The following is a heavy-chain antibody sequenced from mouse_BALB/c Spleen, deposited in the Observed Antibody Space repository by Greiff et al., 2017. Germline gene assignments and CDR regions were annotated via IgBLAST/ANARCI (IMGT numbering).Heavy chain of an antibody. J-gene: IGHJ1*01. V-gene: IGHV1-7*01. CDR1: GYTFTSYW. D-gene: IGHD1-2*01. Sequence: QVQLQQSGAELAKPGASVKMSCKASGYTFTSYWMHWVKQRPGQGLEWIGYINPSTGYTEYNQKFKDKATLTADKSSSTAYMQLSSLTSEDSAVYYCARWPCHYYGQYWYFDVWGAGTTVTVSS. CDR2: INPSTGYT. CDR3: ARWPCHYYGQYWYFDV.